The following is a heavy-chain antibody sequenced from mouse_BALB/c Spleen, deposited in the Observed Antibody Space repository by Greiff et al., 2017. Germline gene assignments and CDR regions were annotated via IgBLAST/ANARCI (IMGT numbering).Heavy chain of an antibody. CDR2: INPSNGRT. Sequence: VQLQQPGAELVKPGASVKLSCKASGYTFTSYWMHWVKQRPGQGLEWIGEINPSNGRTNYNEKFKSKATLTVDKSSSTAYMQLSSLTSEDSAVYYCARSGVYGGSFAYWGQGTLVTVSA. D-gene: IGHD1-1*01. J-gene: IGHJ3*01. CDR1: GYTFTSYW. V-gene: IGHV1S81*02. CDR3: ARSGVYGGSFAY.